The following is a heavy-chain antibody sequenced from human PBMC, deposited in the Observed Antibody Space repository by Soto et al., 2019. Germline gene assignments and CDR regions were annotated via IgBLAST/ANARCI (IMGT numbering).Heavy chain of an antibody. V-gene: IGHV3-30-3*01. CDR1: GFTFSSYA. Sequence: VQLVESGGGVVQPGRSLRLSCAASGFTFSSYAMHWVRQAPGKGLEWVAVISYDGSNKYYADSVKGRFTISRDNSKNTLYLQMNSLRAEDTAVYYCARDPQRSTYYYGMDVWGQGTTVTVSS. CDR2: ISYDGSNK. J-gene: IGHJ6*02. CDR3: ARDPQRSTYYYGMDV.